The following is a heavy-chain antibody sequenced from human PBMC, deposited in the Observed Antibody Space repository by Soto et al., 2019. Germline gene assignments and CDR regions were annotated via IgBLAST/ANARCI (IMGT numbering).Heavy chain of an antibody. J-gene: IGHJ6*02. CDR1: GFTFSTYS. Sequence: EVQLVESGGGLVKPGGSLRLSCAASGFTFSTYSMNWVRQAPGKGLEWVSSISSSSSYIYYADSVKGRFTISRDNAKNXQXXQMNSLRAEDMDVYYCARYDSSGYYWPYYYYGMDVWGQGTTVTVSS. V-gene: IGHV3-21*01. CDR3: ARYDSSGYYWPYYYYGMDV. CDR2: ISSSSSYI. D-gene: IGHD3-22*01.